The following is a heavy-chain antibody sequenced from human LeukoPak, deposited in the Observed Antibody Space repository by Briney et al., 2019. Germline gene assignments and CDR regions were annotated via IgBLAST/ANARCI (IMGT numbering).Heavy chain of an antibody. J-gene: IGHJ6*03. CDR2: IYYSGST. CDR1: GGSISSYY. CDR3: ARTYYGSGSLYYYYYYMDV. Sequence: TSETLSLTCTVSGGSISSYYWSWIRQPPGKGLEWIGYIYYSGSTNYNPSLKSRVTISVDTSKNQFSLMLNSVTAADTAVYYCARTYYGSGSLYYYYYYMDVWGKGTTVTVSS. D-gene: IGHD3-10*01. V-gene: IGHV4-59*01.